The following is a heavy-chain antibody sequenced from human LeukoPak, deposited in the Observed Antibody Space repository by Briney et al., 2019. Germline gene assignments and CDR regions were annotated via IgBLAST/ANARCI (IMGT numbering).Heavy chain of an antibody. CDR1: GYTFTSNY. CDR3: ARVWGQGSSGYYPF. V-gene: IGHV1-46*01. Sequence: ASVKVSCKASGYTFTSNYIHWVRQAPGQGLEWMGMIYPRDGSTSYAQNFQGRVTVTRDTSTSTVHMELSGLRSEDTAVYYCARVWGQGSSGYYPFWGQGTLVTVSS. CDR2: IYPRDGST. J-gene: IGHJ4*02. D-gene: IGHD3-22*01.